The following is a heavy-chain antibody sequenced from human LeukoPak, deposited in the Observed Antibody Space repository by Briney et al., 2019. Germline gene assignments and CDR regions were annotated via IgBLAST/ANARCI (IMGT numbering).Heavy chain of an antibody. J-gene: IGHJ3*01. CDR1: GFTCSNYE. CDR3: VRGGSSGYNYNAFDV. V-gene: IGHV3-48*03. D-gene: IGHD3-22*01. CDR2: ISVSGTTT. Sequence: PGGALRLSCAVSGFTCSNYELNWVRQAPGKGLEWVSYISVSGTTTYFADSVKGRFTISRDSTRNSLYLQMNSLRVEDTAVYYCVRGGSSGYNYNAFDVWGQGTLVTVSS.